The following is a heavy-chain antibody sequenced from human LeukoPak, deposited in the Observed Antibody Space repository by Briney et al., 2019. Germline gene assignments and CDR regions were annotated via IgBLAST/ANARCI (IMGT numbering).Heavy chain of an antibody. CDR2: TYYSVTT. D-gene: IGHD4-17*01. V-gene: IGHV4-39*01. Sequence: SETLSLTCTVSGGSISTSTYSWGWIRQPPGKGLEWIGNTYYSVTTYYNPSLKSRVTISVDTSKNQFSLKLSSVTAADTAVFYCARVGYGDYPFDYWGQGTLVTVSS. J-gene: IGHJ4*02. CDR1: GGSISTSTYS. CDR3: ARVGYGDYPFDY.